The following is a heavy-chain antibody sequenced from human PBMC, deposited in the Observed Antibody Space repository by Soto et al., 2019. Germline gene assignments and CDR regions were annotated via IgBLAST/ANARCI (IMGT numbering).Heavy chain of an antibody. CDR1: GFTFSSYS. V-gene: IGHV3-48*02. CDR3: ARERAVGIAVALNWFDP. J-gene: IGHJ5*02. Sequence: EVQLVESGGGLVQPGGSLRLSCAASGFTFSSYSMNWVRQAPGKGLEWVSYISSSSSTIYYADSVKGRFTISRDNAKNSLYLQMNSLRDEDTAVYYCARERAVGIAVALNWFDPWGRGTLVTVSS. D-gene: IGHD6-19*01. CDR2: ISSSSSTI.